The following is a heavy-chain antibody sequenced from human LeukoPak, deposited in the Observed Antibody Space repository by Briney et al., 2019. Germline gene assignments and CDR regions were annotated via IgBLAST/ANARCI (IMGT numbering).Heavy chain of an antibody. CDR1: GYTFTGYY. CDR2: INPNSGDT. J-gene: IGHJ4*02. V-gene: IGHV1-2*02. CDR3: ARDRGPPEDSGIYYQYYFHY. D-gene: IGHD3-10*01. Sequence: ASVKVSCKASGYTFTGYYVHWMRQAPGQGLEWMGWINPNSGDTEYEQKFQGSVTMTGDTSIATAYMEMTRLAPDDTAVYYCARDRGPPEDSGIYYQYYFHYWGQGTLVTVSS.